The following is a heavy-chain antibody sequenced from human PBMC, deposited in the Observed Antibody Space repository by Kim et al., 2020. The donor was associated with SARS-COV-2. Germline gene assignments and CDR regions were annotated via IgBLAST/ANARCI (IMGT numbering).Heavy chain of an antibody. CDR3: VRSRGRSHTEEY. CDR1: GDSVSSSSYN. Sequence: SETLSLTCTVSGDSVSSSSYNWGWIRQPPGRGLEWIGSIYYNERTYDNPSLKSRVTISVDTSKNQFSLKLSPVTAADTAVYYCVRSRGRSHTEEYWGQG. V-gene: IGHV4-39*01. J-gene: IGHJ4*02. D-gene: IGHD1-26*01. CDR2: IYYNERT.